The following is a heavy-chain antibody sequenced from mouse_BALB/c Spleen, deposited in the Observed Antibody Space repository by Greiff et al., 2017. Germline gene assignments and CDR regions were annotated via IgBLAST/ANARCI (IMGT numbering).Heavy chain of an antibody. CDR1: GYTFTSYT. J-gene: IGHJ3*01. V-gene: IGHV1-4*02. D-gene: IGHD1-1*01. Sequence: VQLVESAAELARPGASVKMSCKASGYTFTSYTMHWVKQRPGQGLEWIGYINPSSGYTEYNQKFKDKTTLTADKSSSTAYMQLSSLTSEDSAVYYCARWEDSGTPFAYWGQGTLVTVSA. CDR2: INPSSGYT. CDR3: ARWEDSGTPFAY.